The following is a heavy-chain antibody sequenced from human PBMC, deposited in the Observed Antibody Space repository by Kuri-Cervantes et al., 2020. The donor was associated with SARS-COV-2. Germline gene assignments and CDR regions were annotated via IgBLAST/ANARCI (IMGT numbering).Heavy chain of an antibody. V-gene: IGHV3-30*04. D-gene: IGHD3-9*01. J-gene: IGHJ3*02. CDR3: ARGPRVYDILTGYYCAFDI. Sequence: GGSLRLSCAASGFTFSSYAMHWVRQAPGKGLEWVAVISYDGSNKYYADSVEGRFTISRDNAKNSLYLQMNSLRAEDTAVYYCARGPRVYDILTGYYCAFDIWGQGTMVTVSS. CDR2: ISYDGSNK. CDR1: GFTFSSYA.